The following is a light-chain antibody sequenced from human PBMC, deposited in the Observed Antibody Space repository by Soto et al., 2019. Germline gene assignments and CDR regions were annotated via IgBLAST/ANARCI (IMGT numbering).Light chain of an antibody. CDR2: DAS. Sequence: EIVMTQSPATLSVSPGERATLSCRASHSVRSDLAWYQQKPGQSPRLLIFDASTRATGIPARFSGSGSGTEFTLTISNLQSEDFAVYYCHQYNKWPPITFGQGTRLENK. CDR3: HQYNKWPPIT. J-gene: IGKJ5*01. V-gene: IGKV3-15*01. CDR1: HSVRSD.